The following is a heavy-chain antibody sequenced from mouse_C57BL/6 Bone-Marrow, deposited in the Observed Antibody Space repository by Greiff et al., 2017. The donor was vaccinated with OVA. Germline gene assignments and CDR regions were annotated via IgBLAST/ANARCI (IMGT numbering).Heavy chain of an antibody. D-gene: IGHD4-1*01. CDR3: ARGGLGRGAY. CDR2: IDPSDSYT. V-gene: IGHV1-50*01. J-gene: IGHJ3*01. CDR1: GYTFTSYW. Sequence: QVQLQQPGAELVKPGASVKLSCKASGYTFTSYWMQWVKQRPGQGLEWIGEIDPSDSYTNYNQKFKGKATLTVDTSSSTAYMQLSSLTSEDSAVYYCARGGLGRGAYWGQGTLVTVSA.